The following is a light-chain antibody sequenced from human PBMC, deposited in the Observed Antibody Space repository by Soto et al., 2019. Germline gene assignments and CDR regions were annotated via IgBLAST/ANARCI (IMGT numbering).Light chain of an antibody. Sequence: QSVLTQPASVSGSPGQSITISCTGTSSDIGAYNRVSWYQQHPGNAPKLLISEVSSRPSGVSSRFSGSKSGNTASLTISGLQAEDEADYYCTSYTGSHTLPYVFGTGTQLTVL. J-gene: IGLJ1*01. CDR3: TSYTGSHTLPYV. CDR1: SSDIGAYNR. V-gene: IGLV2-14*01. CDR2: EVS.